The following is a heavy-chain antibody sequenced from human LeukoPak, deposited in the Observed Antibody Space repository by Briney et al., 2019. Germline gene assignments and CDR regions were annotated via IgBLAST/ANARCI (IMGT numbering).Heavy chain of an antibody. J-gene: IGHJ5*01. CDR1: GFTFSSST. CDR3: ARDPQGSQQLPFVKMNWFDS. CDR2: ISSSSSSI. D-gene: IGHD4-23*01. Sequence: KTGGSLRLSCAASGFTFSSSTMNWVRQAPGKGLEWVSSISSSSSSIYYADSVKGRFTLSRDNAKNSLYLQLNSLRVEDTAVYYCARDPQGSQQLPFVKMNWFDSWGQGTLVTVSS. V-gene: IGHV3-21*01.